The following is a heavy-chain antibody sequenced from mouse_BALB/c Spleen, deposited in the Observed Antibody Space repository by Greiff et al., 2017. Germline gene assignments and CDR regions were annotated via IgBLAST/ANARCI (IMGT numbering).Heavy chain of an antibody. D-gene: IGHD2-1*01. V-gene: IGHV1-87*01. CDR1: GYTFTSYW. J-gene: IGHJ3*01. CDR2: IYPGDGDT. Sequence: QVQLQQSGAELARPGASVKLSCKASGYTFTSYWMQWVKHRPGQGLEWIGAIYPGDGDTRYTQKFKGKATLTADKSSSTAYMQLSSLASEDSAVYYCASHYGNYGWFAYWGQGTLVTVSA. CDR3: ASHYGNYGWFAY.